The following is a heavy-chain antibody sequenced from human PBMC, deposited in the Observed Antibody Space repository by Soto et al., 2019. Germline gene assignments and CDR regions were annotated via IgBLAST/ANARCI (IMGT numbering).Heavy chain of an antibody. V-gene: IGHV4-30-2*01. J-gene: IGHJ4*02. CDR3: ARAVARVTYYFDH. CDR1: GGTISNGGYS. Sequence: KPSETLSLTCTVSGGTISNGGYSWSWIRQPPGKGLEWIGYIYHTGSAFYNPSLRSRVTMSVDRSKNQFSLNLSSVTAADTAVYYCARAVARVTYYFDHWGRGTLVTVSS. CDR2: IYHTGSA. D-gene: IGHD4-17*01.